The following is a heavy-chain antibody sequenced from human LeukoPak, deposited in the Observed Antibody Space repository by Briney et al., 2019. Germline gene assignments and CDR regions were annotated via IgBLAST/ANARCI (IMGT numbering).Heavy chain of an antibody. J-gene: IGHJ6*02. D-gene: IGHD5-18*01. Sequence: SQTLSLTCTVSGYSISSGYYWGWIRQPPGKGLEWIGSIYHSGSTYYNPSLKSRVTISVDTSKNQFSLKLSSVTAADTAVYFCARESRDGYSYYYYYYGMDVWGQGTTVTVSS. CDR1: GYSISSGYY. CDR2: IYHSGST. V-gene: IGHV4-38-2*02. CDR3: ARESRDGYSYYYYYYGMDV.